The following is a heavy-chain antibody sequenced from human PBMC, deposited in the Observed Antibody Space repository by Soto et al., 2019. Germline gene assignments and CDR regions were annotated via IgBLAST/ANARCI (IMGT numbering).Heavy chain of an antibody. CDR1: GYTPTELS. J-gene: IGHJ4*02. D-gene: IGHD3-3*01. Sequence: GASVKVSCKASGYTPTELSMHWVRQAPGKGLEWMGGFDPEDGETIYAQKFQGRVTMTEDTSTDTAYMELSSLTSEDTAVYYCTTGQRPIRFLEWLSRYYFDYWGQGTLVTVSS. V-gene: IGHV1-24*01. CDR2: FDPEDGET. CDR3: TTGQRPIRFLEWLSRYYFDY.